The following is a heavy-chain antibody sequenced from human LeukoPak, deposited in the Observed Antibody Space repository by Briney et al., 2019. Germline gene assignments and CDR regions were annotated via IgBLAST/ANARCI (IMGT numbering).Heavy chain of an antibody. V-gene: IGHV3-48*01. J-gene: IGHJ1*01. CDR1: GFTFSSYS. Sequence: PGGSLRLSCAASGFTFSSYSMNWVRQAPGKGLEWVSYISSSSSTIYYADSVKGRFTISRDNAKNSLYLQMNSLRAEDTAVYYCARVGVDKNRGYFQHWGQGTLVTVSS. CDR2: ISSSSSTI. D-gene: IGHD3-16*01. CDR3: ARVGVDKNRGYFQH.